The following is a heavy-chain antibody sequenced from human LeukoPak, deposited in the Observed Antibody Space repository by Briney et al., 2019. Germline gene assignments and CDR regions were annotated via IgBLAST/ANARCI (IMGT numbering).Heavy chain of an antibody. D-gene: IGHD1-1*01. CDR3: ARGTTGRRADAFDI. CDR2: IYYSGST. J-gene: IGHJ3*02. V-gene: IGHV4-39*07. CDR1: GGSISSSSYY. Sequence: SETLSLTCTVPGGSISSSSYYWGWIRQPPGKGLEWIGSIYYSGSTYYNPSLKSRVTISVDTSKNQFSLKLSSVTAADTAVYYCARGTTGRRADAFDIWGQGTMVTVSS.